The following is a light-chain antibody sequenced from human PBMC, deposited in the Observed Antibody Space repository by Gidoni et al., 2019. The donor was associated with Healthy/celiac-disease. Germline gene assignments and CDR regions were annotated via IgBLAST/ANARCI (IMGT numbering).Light chain of an antibody. CDR1: QSVSSN. J-gene: IGKJ4*01. CDR2: GAS. V-gene: IGKV3-15*01. Sequence: EIVMKQSPATLSVSPGERATLSCRASQSVSSNLAWYQQKPGHAPRLLIYGASHRATGIPARFSGSGSGTEFTLTISSLQSEDFAVYYCQQYNNWPPLTFXGXTKVEIK. CDR3: QQYNNWPPLT.